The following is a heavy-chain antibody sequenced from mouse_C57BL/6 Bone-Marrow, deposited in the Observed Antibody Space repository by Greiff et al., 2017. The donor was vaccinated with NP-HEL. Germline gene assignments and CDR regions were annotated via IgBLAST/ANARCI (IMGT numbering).Heavy chain of an antibody. Sequence: VQLQQPGAELVKPGASVKLSCKASGYTFTSYWMQWVKQRPGQGLEWIGEIDPSDSYTNYNQKFKGKATLTVDTSSSTAYMQLSSLTSEDSAVYYCAREDFIPYAMDYWGQGPSVTVSS. D-gene: IGHD1-1*01. CDR1: GYTFTSYW. J-gene: IGHJ4*01. CDR2: IDPSDSYT. CDR3: AREDFIPYAMDY. V-gene: IGHV1-50*01.